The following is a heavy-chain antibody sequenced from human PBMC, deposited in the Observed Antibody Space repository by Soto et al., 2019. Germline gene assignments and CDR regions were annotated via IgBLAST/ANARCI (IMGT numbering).Heavy chain of an antibody. J-gene: IGHJ4*02. CDR2: TRGSGGDT. CDR3: VKGHSHSYYYFDY. V-gene: IGHV3-23*01. D-gene: IGHD1-26*01. CDR1: GFTFSFCA. Sequence: EVQLLESGGGLVQPGGSLRLSCAASGFTFSFCAMNWVRQAPGKGLEWVSSTRGSGGDTYYADSVRGRFTISRDNSKNTLYLQMTSLRVEDTAVYYCVKGHSHSYYYFDYWGQGTPVTVSS.